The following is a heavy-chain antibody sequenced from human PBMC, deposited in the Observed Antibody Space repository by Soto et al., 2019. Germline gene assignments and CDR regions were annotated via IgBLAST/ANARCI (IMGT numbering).Heavy chain of an antibody. J-gene: IGHJ4*02. CDR2: ISSSSSTI. CDR3: SRYSRGFRAPLAY. V-gene: IGHV3-48*01. Sequence: GGSLRLSCAASGFTFSSYSMNWVRQAPGKGLEWVSYISSSSSTIYYADSVKGRFTISRDNAKNSLYLQMNSLRAEDTAVYYFSRYSRGFRAPLAYWGKGSLVPGSS. CDR1: GFTFSSYS. D-gene: IGHD2-21*01.